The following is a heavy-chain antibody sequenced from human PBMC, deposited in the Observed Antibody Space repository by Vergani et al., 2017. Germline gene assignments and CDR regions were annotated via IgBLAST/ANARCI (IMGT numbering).Heavy chain of an antibody. CDR3: SKDGGSGSPTPGWFDP. Sequence: EVQLVESGRVVVQPGGSLRLSCAASGFTFDDYTMHWVRQAPGKGLEWVSLISWDGGSTYYADSVKGRFTISRDNSKNSLYLQMNSLRTEDTALYYCSKDGGSGSPTPGWFDPWGQGTLVTVSS. D-gene: IGHD1-26*01. CDR1: GFTFDDYT. V-gene: IGHV3-43*01. J-gene: IGHJ5*02. CDR2: ISWDGGST.